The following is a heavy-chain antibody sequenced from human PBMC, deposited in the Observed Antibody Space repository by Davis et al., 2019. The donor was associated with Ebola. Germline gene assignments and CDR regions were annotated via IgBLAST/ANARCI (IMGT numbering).Heavy chain of an antibody. V-gene: IGHV1-18*04. CDR2: ISAYSGKN. D-gene: IGHD2-21*02. J-gene: IGHJ4*02. CDR3: ARDNPGWVVTAPLDY. Sequence: AASVKVSCKASGFSFNTLAMSWVRQAPGQGLEWMGWISAYSGKNIYAQKLQGRVTMTTDTSTSTAYMELRSLRSDDTALYYCARDNPGWVVTAPLDYWGQGTLVTVSS. CDR1: GFSFNTLA.